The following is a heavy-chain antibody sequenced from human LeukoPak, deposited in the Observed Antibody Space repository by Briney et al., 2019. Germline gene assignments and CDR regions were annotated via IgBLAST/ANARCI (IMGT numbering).Heavy chain of an antibody. J-gene: IGHJ5*02. Sequence: PSETLSLTCSVSDDSISIYYWSWIRQPPGKGLEWIGYIDHTGSTNYNPSLNSRVTISRDTSKNHFSLELSSVTAADTAVYYCARTSYYPVGFDPWGQGTLVTVSS. D-gene: IGHD2-21*01. V-gene: IGHV4-59*01. CDR1: DDSISIYY. CDR3: ARTSYYPVGFDP. CDR2: IDHTGST.